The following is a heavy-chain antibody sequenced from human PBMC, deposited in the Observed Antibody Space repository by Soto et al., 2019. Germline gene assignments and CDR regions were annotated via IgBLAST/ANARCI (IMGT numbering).Heavy chain of an antibody. CDR1: GFTFSSYW. Sequence: GGSLRLSCAASGFTFSSYWMSWVRQAPGKGLEWVANIKQDGSEKYYVDSVKGRFTISRDNAKNSLYLQMNSLRAEDTAVYYCARARDYYDSSGYYYHNTIYFDYWGQGTLVTVPQ. D-gene: IGHD3-22*01. V-gene: IGHV3-7*01. CDR2: IKQDGSEK. J-gene: IGHJ4*02. CDR3: ARARDYYDSSGYYYHNTIYFDY.